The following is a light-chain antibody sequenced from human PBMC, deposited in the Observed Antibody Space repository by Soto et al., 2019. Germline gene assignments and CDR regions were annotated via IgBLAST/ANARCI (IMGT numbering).Light chain of an antibody. V-gene: IGKV1-39*01. CDR2: AAS. CDR1: QSISSY. Sequence: DIQMTQSPSSLSASVGDRVTITCRASQSISSYLNWYQQKPGKAPKLLIYAASSLQSGVPSRFSGSGSGTDFTLTISSLQPEEFATYYCQQSDSATFTFGPGTKVDIK. J-gene: IGKJ3*01. CDR3: QQSDSATFT.